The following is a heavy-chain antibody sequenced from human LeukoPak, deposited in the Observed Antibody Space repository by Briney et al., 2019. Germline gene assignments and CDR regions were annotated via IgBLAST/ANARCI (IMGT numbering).Heavy chain of an antibody. CDR3: AMGRDENWFDP. CDR1: GGTFSSYA. J-gene: IGHJ5*02. V-gene: IGHV1-69*13. D-gene: IGHD1-26*01. Sequence: ASVTVSCKASGGTFSSYAISWVRQAPGQGLEWMGGIIPIFGTANYAQKFQGRVTITADESTSTAYMELSSLRSEDTAVYYCAMGRDENWFDPWGQGTLVTVSS. CDR2: IIPIFGTA.